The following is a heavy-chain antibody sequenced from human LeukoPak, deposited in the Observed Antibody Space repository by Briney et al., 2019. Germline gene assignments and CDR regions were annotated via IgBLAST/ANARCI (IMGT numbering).Heavy chain of an antibody. CDR2: INHSGST. CDR3: ARGLNTWFGELGPFDY. CDR1: GGSFSGYY. Sequence: PSETLSLTCAVYGGSFSGYYWSWIRQPPGKGLEWIGEINHSGSTNYNPSLKSRVTISVDTSKNQFSLKLSSVIAADTAVYYCARGLNTWFGELGPFDYWGQGPRSPSP. V-gene: IGHV4-34*01. D-gene: IGHD3-10*01. J-gene: IGHJ4*02.